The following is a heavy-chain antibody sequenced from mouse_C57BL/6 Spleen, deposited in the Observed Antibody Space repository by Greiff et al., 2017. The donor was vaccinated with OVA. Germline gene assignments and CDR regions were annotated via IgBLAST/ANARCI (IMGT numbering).Heavy chain of an antibody. D-gene: IGHD1-1*01. CDR3: ALYYGSSYVWYFDV. CDR1: GFTFSDYG. V-gene: IGHV5-17*01. CDR2: ISSGSSTI. J-gene: IGHJ1*03. Sequence: EVHLVESGGGLVKPGGSLKLSCAASGFTFSDYGMHWVRQAPEKGLEWVAYISSGSSTIYYADTVKGRFTISRDNAKNTLFLQMTSLRSEDTAMYYCALYYGSSYVWYFDVWGTGTTVTVSS.